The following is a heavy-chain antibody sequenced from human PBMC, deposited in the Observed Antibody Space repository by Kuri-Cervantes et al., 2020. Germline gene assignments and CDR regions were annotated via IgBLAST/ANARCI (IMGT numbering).Heavy chain of an antibody. J-gene: IGHJ4*02. CDR1: GFTFSSYS. D-gene: IGHD3-10*01. CDR3: ARDLVYGSGSLDH. V-gene: IGHV3-21*01. CDR2: ISSSSTYT. Sequence: GGSLRLSCVASGFTFSSYSMNWVRQAPGRGLEWVSSISSSSTYTYYTDSVKGRFTISRDNAKNTVYLQMNSLRAEDTAVYYCARDLVYGSGSLDHWGQGTLVTVSS.